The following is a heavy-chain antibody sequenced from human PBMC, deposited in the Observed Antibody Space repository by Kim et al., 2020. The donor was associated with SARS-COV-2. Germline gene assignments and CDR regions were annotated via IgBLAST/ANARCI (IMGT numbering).Heavy chain of an antibody. CDR3: ARVGFLEWLKPSLQWHFD. CDR1: GNSISNTY. CDR2: TFYTGAA. J-gene: IGHJ2*01. D-gene: IGHD3-3*01. V-gene: IGHV4-59*13. Sequence: SETLSLTCTVSGNSISNTYCPWIRQPAGKGLEWIGYTFYTGAANYNPSLRRSVTMQVDTSNQQFSLVLTSVTPADAAVYYCARVGFLEWLKPSLQWHFD.